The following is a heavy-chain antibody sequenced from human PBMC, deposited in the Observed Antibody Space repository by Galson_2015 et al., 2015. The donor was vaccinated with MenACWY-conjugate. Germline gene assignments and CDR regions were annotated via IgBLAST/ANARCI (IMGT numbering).Heavy chain of an antibody. CDR1: GYSFTSYW. D-gene: IGHD3-3*01. CDR3: ASGPAKSHIPLSGDY. J-gene: IGHJ4*02. CDR2: IYPGDSDT. V-gene: IGHV5-51*03. Sequence: QSGAEVKKPGESLKISCKGSGYSFTSYWIGWVRQMPGKGLEWMGIIYPGDSDTRYSPSFQGQVTISADKSISTAYLQWSGLKASDTAMYYCASGPAKSHIPLSGDYWGQGTLVTVSS.